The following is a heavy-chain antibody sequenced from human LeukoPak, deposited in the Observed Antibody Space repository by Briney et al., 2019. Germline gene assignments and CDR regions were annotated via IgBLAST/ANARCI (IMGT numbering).Heavy chain of an antibody. V-gene: IGHV3-48*03. D-gene: IGHD1-26*01. Sequence: GGPLRLSCAASGFTFNSYETNWVRQAPGKGLEWVLYINSGGSAIYHRDAVKGRFTISRDNAKNSLYLQMNSLRADDTAVYYCARGGSYVHYWGQGTLVTVSS. CDR3: ARGGSYVHY. CDR1: GFTFNSYE. J-gene: IGHJ4*02. CDR2: INSGGSAI.